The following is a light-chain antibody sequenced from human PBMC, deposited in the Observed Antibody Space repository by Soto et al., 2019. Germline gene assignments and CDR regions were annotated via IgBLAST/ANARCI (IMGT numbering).Light chain of an antibody. J-gene: IGKJ1*01. CDR3: QQYNNWPWT. CDR2: GAS. CDR1: QSISDT. Sequence: EIVFTQSPATLSLSPGERATLSCRASQSISDTLAWYQQKPGQAPRLLIYGASTRAPGFPARFSGSGSGTDFTLTISSLQSEDFAVYYCQQYNNWPWTFGQGTKV. V-gene: IGKV3-15*01.